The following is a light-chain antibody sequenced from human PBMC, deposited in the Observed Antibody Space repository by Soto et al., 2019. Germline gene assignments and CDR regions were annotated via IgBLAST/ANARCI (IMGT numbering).Light chain of an antibody. J-gene: IGKJ4*01. CDR3: QQYGSSPLT. CDR1: QGISGSS. Sequence: EIVSTQSPGILSLSPGERATLSCRASQGISGSSLTWYQQRPGQAPRLLIYGASSRATGIPDRFSGSGSGTDFALTISRLEPEDFAVYYCQQYGSSPLTFGGGTKVDIK. CDR2: GAS. V-gene: IGKV3-20*01.